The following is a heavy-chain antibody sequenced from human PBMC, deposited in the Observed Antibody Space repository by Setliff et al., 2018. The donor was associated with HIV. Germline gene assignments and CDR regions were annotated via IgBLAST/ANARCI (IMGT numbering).Heavy chain of an antibody. D-gene: IGHD1-1*01. CDR1: GYTFTSYG. CDR2: IHAGNGYT. J-gene: IGHJ4*02. Sequence: ASVKVSCKASGYTFTSYGLSWVRQAPGQRLEWMGWIHAGNGYTKYSQKFQGRVTFTRDTSASAAYMDLSRLRSEDTAVYYCAREFPGGTKGFDYWGQGTLVTVS. V-gene: IGHV1-3*01. CDR3: AREFPGGTKGFDY.